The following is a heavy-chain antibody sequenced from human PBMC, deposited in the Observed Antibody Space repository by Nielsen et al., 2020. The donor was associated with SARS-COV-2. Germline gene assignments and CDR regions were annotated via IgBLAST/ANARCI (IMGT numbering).Heavy chain of an antibody. CDR1: GFTFSSYG. D-gene: IGHD6-19*01. Sequence: GESLKISCAASGFTFSSYGMHWVRQAPGKGLEWVAVISYDGSNKYYADSVKGRFTISRDNSKNSLYLQMTSLRAEDTAVYYCAKDSGGDSSGWYRSPYYYYYYMDVWGKGTTVTVSS. V-gene: IGHV3-30*18. CDR2: ISYDGSNK. J-gene: IGHJ6*03. CDR3: AKDSGGDSSGWYRSPYYYYYYMDV.